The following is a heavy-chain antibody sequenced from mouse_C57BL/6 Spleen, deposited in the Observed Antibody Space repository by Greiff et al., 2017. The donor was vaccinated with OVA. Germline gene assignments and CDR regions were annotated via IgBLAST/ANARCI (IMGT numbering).Heavy chain of an antibody. V-gene: IGHV1-5*01. CDR3: TRGGYGNYEGAWFAY. CDR2: IYPGNSDT. J-gene: IGHJ3*01. CDR1: GYTFTSYW. D-gene: IGHD2-1*01. Sequence: VQLQQSGTVLARPGASVKMSCKTSGYTFTSYWMHWVKQRPGQGLEWIGAIYPGNSDTSYNQKFKGKAKLTAVTSASTAYMELSSLTNEDSAVYYWTRGGYGNYEGAWFAYWGQGTLVTVSA.